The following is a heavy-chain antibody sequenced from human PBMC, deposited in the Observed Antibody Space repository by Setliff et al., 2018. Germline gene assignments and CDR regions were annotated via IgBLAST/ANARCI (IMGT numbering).Heavy chain of an antibody. V-gene: IGHV4-38-2*01. CDR3: ARLPNYVWGSPVDY. CDR2: IYHSGST. J-gene: IGHJ4*02. D-gene: IGHD3-16*01. CDR1: GYSISSGYH. Sequence: PSETLSLTCAVSGYSISSGYHWAWIRQLPGKGLEWIGTIYHSGSTFYNPSLKSRVTISVDTSKNQFSLTLSSVTAADTAVYYCARLPNYVWGSPVDYWGQGTLVTVSS.